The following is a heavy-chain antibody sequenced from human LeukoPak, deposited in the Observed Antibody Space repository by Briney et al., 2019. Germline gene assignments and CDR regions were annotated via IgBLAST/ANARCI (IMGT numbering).Heavy chain of an antibody. J-gene: IGHJ6*03. CDR1: GGSINTYY. CDR2: IYYSGST. V-gene: IGHV4-59*01. CDR3: ATDPGSYYMDV. D-gene: IGHD3-10*01. Sequence: SETLSLTCTVSGGSINTYYWSWIRQPPGKGLEWIGYIYYSGSTNYNPSLKSRVTISVDTSKNQFSLKLSSVTAADTAVYHCATDPGSYYMDVWGKGTTVTVSS.